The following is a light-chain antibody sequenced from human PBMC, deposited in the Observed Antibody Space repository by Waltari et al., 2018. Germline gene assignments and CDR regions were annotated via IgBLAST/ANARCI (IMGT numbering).Light chain of an antibody. CDR3: QSYDSSPSGVV. CDR1: SSNIGAGYD. J-gene: IGLJ2*01. Sequence: QSVLTQPPSMSGAPGQRVTISCPGSSSNIGAGYDVHWYPQLPGAAPKLLLYGNTYRPSGVPDRFSGSKSGTSASLAITGLQAEDEADYYCQSYDSSPSGVVFGGGTKLTVL. V-gene: IGLV1-40*01. CDR2: GNT.